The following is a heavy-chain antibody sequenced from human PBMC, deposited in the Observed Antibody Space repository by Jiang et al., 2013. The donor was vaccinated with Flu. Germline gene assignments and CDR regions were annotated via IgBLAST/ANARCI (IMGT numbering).Heavy chain of an antibody. D-gene: IGHD5/OR15-5a*01. CDR2: IGWDSQAI. J-gene: IGHJ4*02. Sequence: GLVQPGRSLRLSCAASGFTFEDYAMHWVRQAPGKGLEWVSGIGWDSQAIVYADSVRGRFIVSRDNAKNSLYLQMNTLRGEDTAFYYCAKDIGPGDKIVSTILDSWGQGILVTVSS. CDR3: AKDIGPGDKIVSTILDS. CDR1: GFTFEDYA. V-gene: IGHV3-9*01.